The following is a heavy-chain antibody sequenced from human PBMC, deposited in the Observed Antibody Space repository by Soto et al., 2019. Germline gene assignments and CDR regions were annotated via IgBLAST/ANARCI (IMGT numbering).Heavy chain of an antibody. CDR1: RPNFQDHS. D-gene: IGHD4-4*01. CDR2: IKWNSDKI. CDR3: RKESNPGGLAY. Sequence: EVQLVESGGGLEQPGKSLRLSCVLSRPNFQDHSMHWVRQAPGTGLEWVAGIKWNSDKIGYADSVKGRFTTSRDNAKNSLYLQMNALRIEDTAFYYCRKESNPGGLAYWGQGTLVTVSS. J-gene: IGHJ4*02. V-gene: IGHV3-9*01.